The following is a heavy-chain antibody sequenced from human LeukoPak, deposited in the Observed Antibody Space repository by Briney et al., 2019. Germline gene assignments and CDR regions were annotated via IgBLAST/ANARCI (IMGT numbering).Heavy chain of an antibody. V-gene: IGHV3-23*01. CDR1: GFTFSSYA. Sequence: QAGGSLRLSCAASGFTFSSYAMHWVRQAPGKGLEWVSAISGSGGSTYYADSVKGRFTISRDNSKNTLYLQMNSLRAEDTAVYYCAKDRGSGWSTQWYFDYWGQGTLVTVSS. D-gene: IGHD6-19*01. CDR3: AKDRGSGWSTQWYFDY. J-gene: IGHJ4*02. CDR2: ISGSGGST.